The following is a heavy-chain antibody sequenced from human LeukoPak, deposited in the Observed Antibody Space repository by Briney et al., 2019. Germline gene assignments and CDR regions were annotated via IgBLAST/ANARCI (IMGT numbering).Heavy chain of an antibody. Sequence: SETLSLTCAVYGGSFSGYYWSWIRQPPGKGLEWIGEINHSGSTNYNPSLKSRVTISVDTSKNQFSLKLSSVTAADTAVYYCARRGPYYDSTGYYFAWGQGTLVTVSS. CDR3: ARRGPYYDSTGYYFA. CDR2: INHSGST. D-gene: IGHD3-22*01. CDR1: GGSFSGYY. V-gene: IGHV4-34*01. J-gene: IGHJ5*02.